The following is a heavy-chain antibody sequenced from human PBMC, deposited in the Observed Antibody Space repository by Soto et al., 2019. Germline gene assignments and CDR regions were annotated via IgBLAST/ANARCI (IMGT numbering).Heavy chain of an antibody. CDR1: GYTFTSYG. J-gene: IGHJ6*02. CDR3: ARGAGITMVRGLVGMDV. Sequence: ASVKVSCKASGYTFTSYGISWVRQAPGQGLEWMGWISAYNGNTNYAQKLQGRVTMTTDTSTSTAYMELRSLRSDDTAVYYCARGAGITMVRGLVGMDVWGQGTTVIVSS. V-gene: IGHV1-18*04. D-gene: IGHD3-10*01. CDR2: ISAYNGNT.